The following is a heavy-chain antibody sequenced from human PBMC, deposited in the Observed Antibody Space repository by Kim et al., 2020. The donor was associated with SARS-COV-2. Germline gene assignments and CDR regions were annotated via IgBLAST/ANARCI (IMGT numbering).Heavy chain of an antibody. CDR2: ISYDGHNK. J-gene: IGHJ4*02. V-gene: IGHV3-30*14. CDR3: ARDRFYYGSGISEY. CDR1: GFTFSNFA. Sequence: GGSLRLSCGASGFTFSNFAMCWVRQAPGKGLEWVALISYDGHNKFYVDSVKGRFTISRDNSKNTLYLQMNTLRADDTAVYYCARDRFYYGSGISEYWGQG. D-gene: IGHD3-10*01.